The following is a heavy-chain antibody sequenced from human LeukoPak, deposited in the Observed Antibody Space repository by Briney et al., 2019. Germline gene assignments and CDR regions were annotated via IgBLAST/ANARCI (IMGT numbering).Heavy chain of an antibody. V-gene: IGHV1-18*01. Sequence: GASVNVSCKASGFTFTSYAISWVRQAPGQGLEWMGWISTYNGNTNYAQKLQGRVTMTTDTSTSTAYMELRSLRSDDTAVYYCARLSGNYQTYFDYWGQGTLVTVSS. CDR3: ARLSGNYQTYFDY. CDR2: ISTYNGNT. D-gene: IGHD1-26*01. CDR1: GFTFTSYA. J-gene: IGHJ4*02.